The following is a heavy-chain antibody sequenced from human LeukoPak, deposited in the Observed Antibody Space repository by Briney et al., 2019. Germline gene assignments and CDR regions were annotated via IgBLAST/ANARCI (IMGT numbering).Heavy chain of an antibody. Sequence: GGSLRLSCAASGFTFSSCRMHWVRQAPGKGLEWVALISYDGSNKFYAGSVEGRFTISRDNSKNTLYLQMNSLRTEDTAVYYCAQDRGTWGSEYFQHWGRGTLVTVSS. D-gene: IGHD3-10*01. J-gene: IGHJ1*01. CDR3: AQDRGTWGSEYFQH. CDR2: ISYDGSNK. CDR1: GFTFSSCR. V-gene: IGHV3-30*18.